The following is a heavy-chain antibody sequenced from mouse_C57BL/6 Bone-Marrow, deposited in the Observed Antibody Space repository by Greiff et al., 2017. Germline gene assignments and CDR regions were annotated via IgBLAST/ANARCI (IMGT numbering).Heavy chain of an antibody. J-gene: IGHJ2*01. CDR3: AGDKVRQLRLLDY. CDR1: GFPITSGYY. Sequence: VQLVESGPGLVKPSQSLFLTCSITGFPITSGYYWIWIRQSPGKPLECMGYITHSGETFYNPSLQSPISITRETYKNQFFLQLNSVTTEDTAMYYCAGDKVRQLRLLDYWGQGTTLTVSS. CDR2: ITHSGET. D-gene: IGHD3-2*02. V-gene: IGHV12-3*01.